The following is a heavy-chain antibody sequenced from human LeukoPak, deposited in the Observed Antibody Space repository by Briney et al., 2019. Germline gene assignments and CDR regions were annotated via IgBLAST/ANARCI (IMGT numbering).Heavy chain of an antibody. D-gene: IGHD3-22*01. CDR2: ISGSGGST. V-gene: IGHV3-23*01. Sequence: PGGSLRLPCAASEFTFNNYAMNWVRQAPGKGLEWVSAISGSGGSTYYADSVKGRFTISRDNSKNTLYLQMNSLRSDDTAVYYCARDLSPLYYYDSPRGWFDYWGQGTLVTVSS. CDR1: EFTFNNYA. CDR3: ARDLSPLYYYDSPRGWFDY. J-gene: IGHJ4*02.